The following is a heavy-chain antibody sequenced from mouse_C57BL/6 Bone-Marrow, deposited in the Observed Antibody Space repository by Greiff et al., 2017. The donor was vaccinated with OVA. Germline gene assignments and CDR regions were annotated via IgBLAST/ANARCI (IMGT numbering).Heavy chain of an antibody. V-gene: IGHV5-6*01. CDR3: ARGDYDEGFAY. D-gene: IGHD2-4*01. J-gene: IGHJ3*01. CDR2: ISSGGSYT. CDR1: GFTFSSYG. Sequence: EVKLMESGGDLVKPGGSLKLSCAASGFTFSSYGMSWVRQTPDKRLEWVATISSGGSYTYYPDSVQGRFTISRDNAKNTLYLQMSSLKSEDTAMYYCARGDYDEGFAYWGQGTLVTVSA.